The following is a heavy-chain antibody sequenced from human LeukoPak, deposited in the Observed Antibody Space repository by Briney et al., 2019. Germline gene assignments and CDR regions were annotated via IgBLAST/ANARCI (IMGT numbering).Heavy chain of an antibody. CDR1: GFTFSSYA. J-gene: IGHJ3*02. D-gene: IGHD3-10*01. CDR3: ARSSGRAFDI. Sequence: PGGSLRLSCAASGFTFSSYAMSWVRQAPGKGLEWVSAISGSGGSTYYADSVKGRFTIPRDNAKNSLYLQMNSLRAEDTAVYYCARSSGRAFDIWGHGTMVTVSS. V-gene: IGHV3-23*01. CDR2: ISGSGGST.